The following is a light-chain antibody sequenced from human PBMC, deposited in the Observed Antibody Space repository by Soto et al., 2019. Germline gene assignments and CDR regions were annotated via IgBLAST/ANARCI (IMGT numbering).Light chain of an antibody. Sequence: QSALTQPASVSGSPGHSITISCTGTSSDVGGYNYVSWFQQYPGKAPKLMIYEVSNRPSGVSNRFSGSKSGNTASLTVSGLQAEDEADYYCTSFTSSNTWVFGGGTKGPS. CDR3: TSFTSSNTWV. J-gene: IGLJ3*02. CDR1: SSDVGGYNY. CDR2: EVS. V-gene: IGLV2-14*01.